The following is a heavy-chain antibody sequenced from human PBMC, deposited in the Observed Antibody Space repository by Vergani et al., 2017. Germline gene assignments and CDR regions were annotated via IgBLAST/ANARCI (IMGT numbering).Heavy chain of an antibody. CDR1: GGSFSGYY. Sequence: QVQLQQWGAGLLKPSETLSLTCAVYGGSFSGYYWSWIRQPPGKGLEWIGEINHSGSTNYNPSLKSRVTISVDTSKNQFSLKLSSVTAADTAVYYCARMKDYGSWYGSTPQGTRTNYGMDVWGQGTTVTVSS. CDR2: INHSGST. CDR3: ARMKDYGSWYGSTPQGTRTNYGMDV. V-gene: IGHV4-34*01. D-gene: IGHD6-13*01. J-gene: IGHJ6*02.